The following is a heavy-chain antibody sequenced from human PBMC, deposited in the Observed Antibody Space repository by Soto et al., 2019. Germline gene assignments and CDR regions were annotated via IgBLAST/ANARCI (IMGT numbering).Heavy chain of an antibody. Sequence: GASVKVSCKASGYTFTSYAMHWVRQAPGQRVEGMGWINAGNGNTKYSQKFQGRVTITRDTSASTAYMELSSLRSEDTAVYYCARDDKTRLGSAPRRYYNYYYGMDVWGQGTKVTVSS. J-gene: IGHJ6*02. V-gene: IGHV1-3*01. D-gene: IGHD1-26*01. CDR1: GYTFTSYA. CDR3: ARDDKTRLGSAPRRYYNYYYGMDV. CDR2: INAGNGNT.